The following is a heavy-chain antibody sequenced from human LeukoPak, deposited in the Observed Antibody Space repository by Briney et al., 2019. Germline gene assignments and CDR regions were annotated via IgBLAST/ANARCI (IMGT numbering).Heavy chain of an antibody. V-gene: IGHV1-18*01. J-gene: IGHJ5*02. CDR1: GYTYTTDG. D-gene: IGHD6-13*01. CDR2: IYTYSGKT. CDR3: ARDRVIAEADSFDP. Sequence: ASVKVSCKASGYTYTTDGISWVRQAPGQGLEWMGWIYTYSGKTKYAQQFQGRVTMTSDTSTSTAYMELRSLRSDDTAVYYCARDRVIAEADSFDPWGQGTLVTVSS.